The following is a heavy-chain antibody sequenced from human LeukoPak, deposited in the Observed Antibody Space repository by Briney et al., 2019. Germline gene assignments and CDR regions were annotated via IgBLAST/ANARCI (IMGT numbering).Heavy chain of an antibody. J-gene: IGHJ5*02. D-gene: IGHD3-22*01. V-gene: IGHV1-2*02. CDR2: INPNSGGT. CDR1: GYTFTGYY. CDR3: ARGVEYYYDSSGYYAYNWFDP. Sequence: ASVKVSCKASGYTFTGYYMHWVRQAPGQGLEWMGWINPNSGGTNYAQKFQGRVTMTRDTSISTAYMELSRLRSDDTAVYYCARGVEYYYDSSGYYAYNWFDPWGQGTLVTVSS.